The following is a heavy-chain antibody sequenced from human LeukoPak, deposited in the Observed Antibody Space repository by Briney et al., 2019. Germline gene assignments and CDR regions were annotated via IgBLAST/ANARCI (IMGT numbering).Heavy chain of an antibody. CDR1: GDSISSSSYY. V-gene: IGHV4-39*07. Sequence: SETLSLTCTVSGDSISSSSYYWGWIRQPPGKGLEWIGSIYYSGSTYYNPSLKSRVTISVDTSKNQFSLKLSSVTAADTAVYYCARVGGYDFYYYYYMDVWGKGTTVTVSS. D-gene: IGHD5-12*01. CDR3: ARVGGYDFYYYYYMDV. CDR2: IYYSGST. J-gene: IGHJ6*03.